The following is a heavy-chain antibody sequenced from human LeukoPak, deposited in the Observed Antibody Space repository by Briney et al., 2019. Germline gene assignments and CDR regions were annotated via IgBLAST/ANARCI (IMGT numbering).Heavy chain of an antibody. V-gene: IGHV4-59*12. Sequence: SETLSLTCTVSGGSISSYYWSWIRQPPGKGLEWIGYIYYSGSTNYNPSLKSRVTISVDRSKNQFSLKLSSVTAADTAVYYCARGGVAVAGKKPFDPWGQGTLVTVSS. CDR3: ARGGVAVAGKKPFDP. J-gene: IGHJ5*02. D-gene: IGHD6-19*01. CDR1: GGSISSYY. CDR2: IYYSGST.